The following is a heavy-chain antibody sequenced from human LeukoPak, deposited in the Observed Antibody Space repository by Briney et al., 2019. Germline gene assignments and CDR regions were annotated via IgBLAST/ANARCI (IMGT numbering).Heavy chain of an antibody. J-gene: IGHJ4*02. Sequence: PGGSLRLSCAASGFTFSTYWMSWVRQAPGTGLEWVANIKQDGSEQYYADSVKGRFTISRDNAKNSLYLQMNSLRAEDMALYYCARLSSSSEDYFDYWGQGTLVTVSS. CDR1: GFTFSTYW. CDR2: IKQDGSEQ. D-gene: IGHD6-6*01. CDR3: ARLSSSSEDYFDY. V-gene: IGHV3-7*03.